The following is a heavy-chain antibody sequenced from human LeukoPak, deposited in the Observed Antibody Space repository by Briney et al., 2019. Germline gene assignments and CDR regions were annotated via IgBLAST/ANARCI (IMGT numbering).Heavy chain of an antibody. J-gene: IGHJ4*01. CDR1: GFTFSTYA. D-gene: IGHD2-2*01. V-gene: IGHV3-23*01. CDR2: ISGSGGST. Sequence: GGSLRLSCAASGFTFSTYAMSWVRQAPGKGLEWVSAISGSGGSTYHADSVKGRFTISRDNSKNTLYLQMNSLRAEDTAVYYCAKPPNNYCSSTSCHYYFDYWGQGTLVTVSS. CDR3: AKPPNNYCSSTSCHYYFDY.